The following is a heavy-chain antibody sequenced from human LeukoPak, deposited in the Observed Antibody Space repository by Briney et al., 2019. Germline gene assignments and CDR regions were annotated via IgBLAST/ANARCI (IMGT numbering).Heavy chain of an antibody. J-gene: IGHJ4*02. CDR3: VKRGASGTFYFDS. CDR2: ISGSGGST. Sequence: GGSLRLSCAASGFTFSSYAMSWVRQAPGKGLEWVSAISGSGGSTYYADSVKGRFTISRDNSKNTLNLQMNSLRPEDTAVYYCVKRGASGTFYFDSWGQGTLVTVSS. V-gene: IGHV3-23*01. CDR1: GFTFSSYA. D-gene: IGHD1-26*01.